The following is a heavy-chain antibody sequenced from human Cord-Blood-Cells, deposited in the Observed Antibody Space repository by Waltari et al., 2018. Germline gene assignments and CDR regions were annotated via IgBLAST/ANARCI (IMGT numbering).Heavy chain of an antibody. CDR1: GYTRTELS. CDR2: LDPEDGET. V-gene: IGHV1-24*01. Sequence: QLQLVQSGAEVKKPGASVKVSCKVSGYTRTELSMHWLRQAPGKGLEWMGGLDPEDGETIYAQKFQGRVSMTEDTSTDRAYMELSSLRPEDTAVYYCATLGSYHDACAICGQGTMVTVSS. D-gene: IGHD1-26*01. CDR3: ATLGSYHDACAI. J-gene: IGHJ3*02.